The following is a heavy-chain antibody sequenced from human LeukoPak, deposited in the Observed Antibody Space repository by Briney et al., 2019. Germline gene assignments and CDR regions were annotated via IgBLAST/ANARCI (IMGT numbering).Heavy chain of an antibody. CDR2: ISSSSSYI. CDR3: ARDSIKQWLVQGLDY. J-gene: IGHJ4*02. D-gene: IGHD6-19*01. CDR1: GFTFSSYS. Sequence: GGSLRLSCAASGFTFSSYSMNWVRQAPGKGLEWVSSISSSSSYIYYADSVKGRFTISRDNAKNSLYLQMNSLRAEDTAVYYCARDSIKQWLVQGLDYWGQGTLVTVSS. V-gene: IGHV3-21*01.